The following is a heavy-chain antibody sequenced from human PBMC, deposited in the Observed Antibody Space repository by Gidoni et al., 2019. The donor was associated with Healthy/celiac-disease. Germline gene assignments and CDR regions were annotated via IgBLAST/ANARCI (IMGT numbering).Heavy chain of an antibody. V-gene: IGHV1-3*01. CDR3: ARTSRQQLARYHAFDI. J-gene: IGHJ3*02. D-gene: IGHD6-13*01. Sequence: QKFQGRVTITRDTSASTAYMELSSLRSEDTAVYYCARTSRQQLARYHAFDIWGQGTMVTVSS.